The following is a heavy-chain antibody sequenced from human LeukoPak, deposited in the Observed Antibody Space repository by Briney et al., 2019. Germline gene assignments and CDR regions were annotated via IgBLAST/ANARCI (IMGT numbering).Heavy chain of an antibody. J-gene: IGHJ5*02. CDR2: IKSKTDGGTT. Sequence: GPLRLSCAASGFTFSNAWMSWVRQAPGKGLEWVGRIKSKTDGGTTDYAAPVKGRFTISRDDSKNTLYLQMNSLKTEDTAVYYCTTDVPPNWFDPWGQGTLVTVSS. D-gene: IGHD2-2*01. CDR1: GFTFSNAW. CDR3: TTDVPPNWFDP. V-gene: IGHV3-15*01.